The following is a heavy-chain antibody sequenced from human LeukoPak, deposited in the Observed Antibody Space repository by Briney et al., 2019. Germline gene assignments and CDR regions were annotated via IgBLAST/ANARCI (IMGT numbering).Heavy chain of an antibody. CDR3: ARGLVFWGFYYYYMDV. CDR2: IKQDGSEK. V-gene: IGHV3-7*01. CDR1: GFTFSSYW. D-gene: IGHD3-16*01. J-gene: IGHJ6*03. Sequence: GGSLRLSCAASGFTFSSYWMSWVRQDPGKGLEWVANIKQDGSEKYYVDSVKGRFTISRGNAKNSLYLQMNSLRAEDTAVYYCARGLVFWGFYYYYMDVWGKGTTVTVSS.